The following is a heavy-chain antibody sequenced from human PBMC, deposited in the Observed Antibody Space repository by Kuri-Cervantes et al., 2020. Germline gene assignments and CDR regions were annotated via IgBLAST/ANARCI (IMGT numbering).Heavy chain of an antibody. CDR3: ARRGEGWYFDL. J-gene: IGHJ2*01. D-gene: IGHD4-17*01. CDR1: GGSLSSYY. V-gene: IGHV4-4*07. CDR2: IYSSGTT. Sequence: SETLSLTCTVSGGSLSSYYWNWIRQPAGKGLEWIGRIYSSGTTNYNPSLKSRVTMSADSSKNQFSLRLSSVTAADTAVYYCARRGEGWYFDLWGLGTLVTVSS.